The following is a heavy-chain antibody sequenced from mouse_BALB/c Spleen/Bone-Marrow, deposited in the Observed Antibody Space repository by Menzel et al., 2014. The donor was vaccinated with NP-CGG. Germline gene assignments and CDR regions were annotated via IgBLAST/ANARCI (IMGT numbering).Heavy chain of an antibody. Sequence: EVQRVESGAELVKPGASVKLSCTASGFNIKDTYMHWVKQRPEQGLEWIGRIDPANGNTKYDPQFQGKATITAYTSSNTAYMQHSSLPSEDTAVYYCARYYYGYYFDYWGQGPPLPGS. J-gene: IGHJ2*01. CDR1: GFNIKDTY. D-gene: IGHD1-2*01. CDR3: ARYYYGYYFDY. CDR2: IDPANGNT. V-gene: IGHV14-3*02.